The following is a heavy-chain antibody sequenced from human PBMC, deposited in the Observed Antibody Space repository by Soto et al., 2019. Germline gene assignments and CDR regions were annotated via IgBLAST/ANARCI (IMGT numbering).Heavy chain of an antibody. CDR2: ISAYNGNT. D-gene: IGHD3-9*01. CDR1: GYTFTSYG. J-gene: IGHJ6*02. Sequence: ASVKVSCKASGYTFTSYGISWVRQAPGQGLEWMGWISAYNGNTNYAQKLKGRVTMTTDTSTSTAYMELRSLRSDDTAVYYCARDTDYDILTGYYLWGCSYGMDVWG. V-gene: IGHV1-18*04. CDR3: ARDTDYDILTGYYLWGCSYGMDV.